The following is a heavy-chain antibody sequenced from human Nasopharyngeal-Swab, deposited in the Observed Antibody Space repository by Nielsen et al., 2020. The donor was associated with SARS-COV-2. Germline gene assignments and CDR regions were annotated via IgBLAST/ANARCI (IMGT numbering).Heavy chain of an antibody. CDR1: GGTFSSYA. D-gene: IGHD5-18*01. CDR3: ARVTAMAEGYYYGMDV. J-gene: IGHJ6*02. V-gene: IGHV1-69*13. Sequence: SAKVSCKASGGTFSSYAISWVRQAPGQGLEWMGGIIPIFGTANYAQKFQGRVTITADESTSTAYMELSSLRSEGTAVYYCARVTAMAEGYYYGMDVWGQGTTVTVSS. CDR2: IIPIFGTA.